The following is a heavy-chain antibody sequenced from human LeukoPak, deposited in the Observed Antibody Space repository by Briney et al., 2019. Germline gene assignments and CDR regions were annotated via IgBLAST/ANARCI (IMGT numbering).Heavy chain of an antibody. CDR1: GYTFTDYA. V-gene: IGHV1-3*04. CDR3: ARGGKQWRGGNYFDS. CDR2: ITTGRGET. J-gene: IGHJ4*02. Sequence: ASVKVSCKASGYTFTDYALHWVRQAPGQSLEWMGWITTGRGETRYSQEVQRRITFTRDTSASTVYMDLSDLRSDDTAVYYCARGGKQWRGGNYFDSWGQGTLVVVSS. D-gene: IGHD6-19*01.